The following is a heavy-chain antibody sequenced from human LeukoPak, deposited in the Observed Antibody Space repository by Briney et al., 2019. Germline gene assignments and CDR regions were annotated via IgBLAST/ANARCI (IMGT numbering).Heavy chain of an antibody. CDR3: AKAGIAVPATPEY. Sequence: PGGSLRLSCAASGFGFSNYWMSWVRQAPGKGLEWVSVISSSGGTTYYSDSVKGRFIISRDNSKNTLYLQMNSLRAEDTAVYYCAKAGIAVPATPEYCGQGTQVTVSS. J-gene: IGHJ4*02. V-gene: IGHV3-23*01. CDR2: ISSSGGTT. D-gene: IGHD6-19*01. CDR1: GFGFSNYW.